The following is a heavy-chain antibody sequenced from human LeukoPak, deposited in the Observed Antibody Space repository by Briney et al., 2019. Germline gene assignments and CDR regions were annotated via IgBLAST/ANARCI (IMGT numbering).Heavy chain of an antibody. CDR3: AKVPDSSSWTLTMMSYFDY. CDR2: IRHDGSRK. D-gene: IGHD6-13*01. J-gene: IGHJ4*02. Sequence: GGSLRLSCRASAFIFSNHGMHWVRQAPGKGLEWVSFIRHDGSRKYYAESVKGRFTLSRDNSKNTLYLQMNSLRAEDTAVYYCAKVPDSSSWTLTMMSYFDYWGQGTLVTVSS. V-gene: IGHV3-30*02. CDR1: AFIFSNHG.